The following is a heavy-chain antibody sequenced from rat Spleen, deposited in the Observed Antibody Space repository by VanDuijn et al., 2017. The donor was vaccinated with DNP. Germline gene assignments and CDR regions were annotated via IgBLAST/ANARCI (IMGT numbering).Heavy chain of an antibody. CDR1: GFSLTSNS. D-gene: IGHD4-3*01. V-gene: IGHV2-15*01. CDR2: IWSGGST. CDR3: ARDNSGPGGFAY. J-gene: IGHJ3*01. Sequence: QVQLKESGPGLVQPSQTLSLTCTVSGFSLTSNSVHWVRQPPGKGLEWVGAIWSGGSTDYNSALKSRLSISRDTSKSQVLLKMNSLQTEDTAMYFCARDNSGPGGFAYWGQGTLVTVSS.